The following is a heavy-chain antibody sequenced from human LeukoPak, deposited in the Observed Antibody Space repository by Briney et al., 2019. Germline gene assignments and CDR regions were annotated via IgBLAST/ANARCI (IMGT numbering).Heavy chain of an antibody. CDR3: PTNRPGELLREANWLHP. V-gene: IGHV1-24*01. CDR2: FDAEDGET. CDR1: GYTLTELS. D-gene: IGHD1-26*01. Sequence: ASVKVSCKVSGYTLTELSMHWVRQAPGKGVEWMGGFDAEDGETIYAQKFQGRVTMNEDTSTDTAYIELSSLRSEDTPVYYCPTNRPGELLREANWLHPWGQRPLVTVSS. J-gene: IGHJ5*02.